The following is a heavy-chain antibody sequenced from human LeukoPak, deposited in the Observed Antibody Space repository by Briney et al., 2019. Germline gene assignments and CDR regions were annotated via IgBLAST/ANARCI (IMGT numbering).Heavy chain of an antibody. CDR2: ISGSGGST. CDR1: GFTFSSYA. J-gene: IGHJ6*02. V-gene: IGHV3-23*01. CDR3: GSYCSSTSCYTAYYYYGMDV. Sequence: PGGSLRLSCAASGFTFSSYAMSWVRQAPVKGLEWVSAISGSGGSTYYADSVKGRFTISRDNSKNTLYLQMNSLRAEDTAVYYCGSYCSSTSCYTAYYYYGMDVWGQGTTVTVSS. D-gene: IGHD2-2*02.